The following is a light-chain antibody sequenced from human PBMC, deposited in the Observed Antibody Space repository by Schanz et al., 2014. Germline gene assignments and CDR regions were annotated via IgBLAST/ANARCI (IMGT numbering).Light chain of an antibody. CDR3: QHYHSWPYT. CDR2: GAS. V-gene: IGKV3-15*01. CDR1: QSISSN. Sequence: EIVLTQSPGTLSLSPGERGTLSCRASQSISSNLAWYQQKPGQAPSLLIYGASTRATGIPAKFSGSGSGTEFTLTISSLQPEDLAVYYCQHYHSWPYTFGQGSKLDIK. J-gene: IGKJ2*01.